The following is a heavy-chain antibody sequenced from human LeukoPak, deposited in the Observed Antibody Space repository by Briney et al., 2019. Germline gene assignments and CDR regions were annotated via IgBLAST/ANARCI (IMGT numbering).Heavy chain of an antibody. D-gene: IGHD4-17*01. CDR2: ISGSAGST. CDR3: ARDPNGDYIGTFDM. J-gene: IGHJ3*02. V-gene: IGHV3-23*01. Sequence: GGSLRLSCAASEFTISSYGMSWVRHAPGKGLEWVSSISGSAGSTQYADSVQGRFAISRDNSKNTLYLQMNSLRVEDTAMYFCARDPNGDYIGTFDMRGRGTMVSVSS. CDR1: EFTISSYG.